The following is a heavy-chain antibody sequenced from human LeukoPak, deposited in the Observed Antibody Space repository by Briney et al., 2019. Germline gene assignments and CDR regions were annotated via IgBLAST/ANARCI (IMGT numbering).Heavy chain of an antibody. CDR2: INHSGST. CDR3: AVQGCGGDCYSPHSIINWFDP. V-gene: IGHV4-34*01. J-gene: IGHJ5*02. CDR1: GGSFSGYY. Sequence: SETLSLTCAVYGGSFSGYYWSWIRQPPGKGLEWIGEINHSGSTNYNPSLKSRVTISVDTSKNHFSLKLSSATAADTAVYYCAVQGCGGDCYSPHSIINWFDPWGQGTLVTVSS. D-gene: IGHD2-21*02.